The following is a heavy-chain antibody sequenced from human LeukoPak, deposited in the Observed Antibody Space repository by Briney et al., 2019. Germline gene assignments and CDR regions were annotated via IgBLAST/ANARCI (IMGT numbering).Heavy chain of an antibody. CDR1: GFTFSSYD. Sequence: PGGSLRLSCAASGFTFSSYDMHWVRQATGKGLEWVSAIGTAGDTYYPGSVKGRFTISRENAKNSLYPQMNSLRAGDTAVYYCARARGADYYDSSSPTDAFDIWGQGTMVTVSS. V-gene: IGHV3-13*01. CDR2: IGTAGDT. J-gene: IGHJ3*02. CDR3: ARARGADYYDSSSPTDAFDI. D-gene: IGHD3-22*01.